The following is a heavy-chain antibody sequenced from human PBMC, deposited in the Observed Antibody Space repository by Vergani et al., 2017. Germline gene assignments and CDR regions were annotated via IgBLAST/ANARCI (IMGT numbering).Heavy chain of an antibody. CDR3: AGHRCSGGFFPSSYFYGMDV. CDR1: DSSIMTNPY. CDR2: IHHSGDT. D-gene: IGHD3-10*02. V-gene: IGHV4-38-2*01. Sequence: QVQLQESGPGLVKPSETLTLTCDVSDSSIMTNPYWGWFRQSPGKGLEWIGFIHHSGDTHYNSSLKSRVSISIVSSSKFSLSLTAVTAADTAIYYCAGHRCSGGFFPSSYFYGMDVWGHGTPVTVSS. J-gene: IGHJ6*02.